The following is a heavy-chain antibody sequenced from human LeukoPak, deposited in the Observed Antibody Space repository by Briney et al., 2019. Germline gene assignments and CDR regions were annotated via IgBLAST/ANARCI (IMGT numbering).Heavy chain of an antibody. D-gene: IGHD4-17*01. V-gene: IGHV4-4*07. CDR1: GGSISSYY. Sequence: PSETLSLTCTVSGGSISSYYWSWIRQPAGKGLEWIGRIFTSGITNYNPSLKSRVTMSVDTSKNQFSLKLSSVTAADTAVYYCARGRLDYGDYGLDYYYYYMDVWGKGTTVTVSS. CDR3: ARGRLDYGDYGLDYYYYYMDV. J-gene: IGHJ6*03. CDR2: IFTSGIT.